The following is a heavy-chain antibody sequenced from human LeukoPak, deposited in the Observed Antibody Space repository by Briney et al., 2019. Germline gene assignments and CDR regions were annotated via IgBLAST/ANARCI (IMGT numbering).Heavy chain of an antibody. CDR1: GFTFTTYA. CDR2: ISGSGGST. J-gene: IGHJ4*02. D-gene: IGHD4-17*01. CDR3: AKGWYGDYPGPIDY. V-gene: IGHV3-23*01. Sequence: GGSLRLSCAASGFTFTTYAMTWVRQAPGKGLEWVSAISGSGGSTYYADSVKGRFTISRDNSKNTLYLQMNSLRAEDTAVYYCAKGWYGDYPGPIDYWGQGTLVTVSS.